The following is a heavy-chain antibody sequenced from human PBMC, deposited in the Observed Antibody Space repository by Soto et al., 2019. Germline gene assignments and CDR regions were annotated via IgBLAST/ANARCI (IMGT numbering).Heavy chain of an antibody. CDR1: GFTFSSYG. Sequence: QVQLVESGGGVVQPGRSLRLSCAASGFTFSSYGMHWVRQAPGKGLEWGAVISYDGSNKYYADSVKGRFTISRDNSKNTMHLQMNSLRAEDTALYYCAKGGLELDYRGQGTLVTVSS. CDR2: ISYDGSNK. CDR3: AKGGLELDY. V-gene: IGHV3-30*18. J-gene: IGHJ4*01.